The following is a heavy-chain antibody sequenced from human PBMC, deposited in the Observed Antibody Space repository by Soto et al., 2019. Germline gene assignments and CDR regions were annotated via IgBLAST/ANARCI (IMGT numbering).Heavy chain of an antibody. CDR1: GFTFSSYA. J-gene: IGHJ6*02. CDR2: ISGSGGST. CDR3: AMDIVVVPDCGMDV. Sequence: VGSLRLSCAASGFTFSSYAMSWVRQAPGKGLEWVSAISGSGGSTYYADSVKGRFTISRDNSKNTLYLQMNSLRAEDTAVYYCAMDIVVVPDCGMDVWGQGTTVTVSS. D-gene: IGHD2-2*03. V-gene: IGHV3-23*01.